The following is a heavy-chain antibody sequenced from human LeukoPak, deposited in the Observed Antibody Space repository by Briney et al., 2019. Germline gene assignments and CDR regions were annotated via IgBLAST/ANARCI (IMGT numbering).Heavy chain of an antibody. CDR1: GGSISSYY. V-gene: IGHV4-59*12. D-gene: IGHD3-10*01. CDR2: IYYSGST. CDR3: ARGIGGSGSQRGYFDY. Sequence: SETLSLTCTVSGGSISSYYWSWIRQPPGKGLEWIGYIYYSGSTNYNPSLKSRVTISVDTSKNQFSLKLSSVTAADTAVYYCARGIGGSGSQRGYFDYWGQGTLVTVSS. J-gene: IGHJ4*02.